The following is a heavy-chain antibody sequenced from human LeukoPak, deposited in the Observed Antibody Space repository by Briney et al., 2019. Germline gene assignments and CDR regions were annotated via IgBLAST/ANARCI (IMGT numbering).Heavy chain of an antibody. Sequence: GGSLTLSCAASGFTLSSNWMTWVRQAPGKGLEWVANIKEDGSEKYYVDSVKGRLTITRDNSKNTLSLQMNSLRAEDTAIYYCAKDRVFDDYDISELDYWGQGTLVTVSS. CDR2: IKEDGSEK. V-gene: IGHV3-7*03. CDR3: AKDRVFDDYDISELDY. CDR1: GFTLSSNW. J-gene: IGHJ4*02. D-gene: IGHD3-22*01.